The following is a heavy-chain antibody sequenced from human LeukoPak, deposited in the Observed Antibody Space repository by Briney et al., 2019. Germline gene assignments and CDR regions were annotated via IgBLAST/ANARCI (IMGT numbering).Heavy chain of an antibody. D-gene: IGHD1-26*01. J-gene: IGHJ4*02. CDR2: MYLSGTT. Sequence: SGTLSLTCAVSGGSITSVNLWAWVRQPPGKGLEWVGEMYLSGTTTCNPSLRGRATISLDRSRNQVSLRLNSVTAADTALYYCAGLVGRYSNGMYYYFDYWGQGILVTVSS. CDR3: AGLVGRYSNGMYYYFDY. CDR1: GGSITSVNL. V-gene: IGHV4-4*02.